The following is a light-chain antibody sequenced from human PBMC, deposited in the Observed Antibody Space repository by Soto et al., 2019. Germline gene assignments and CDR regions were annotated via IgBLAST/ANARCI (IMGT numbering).Light chain of an antibody. J-gene: IGKJ2*01. CDR1: QSISSW. CDR2: KAS. Sequence: DIQMTQSPSTLSASVGDRVTITCRASQSISSWLAWYQQKPGKAPKLLIYKASSLESGVPSRFSGSGSGTAFTITISRLQPDDFATYYCQQYNSYPYTFGQGTKLEIK. V-gene: IGKV1-5*03. CDR3: QQYNSYPYT.